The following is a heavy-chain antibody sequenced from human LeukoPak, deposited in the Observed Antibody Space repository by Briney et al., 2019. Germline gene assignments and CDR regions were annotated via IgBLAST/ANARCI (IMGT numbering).Heavy chain of an antibody. V-gene: IGHV4-59*01. Sequence: PSETLSLTCTVSGGSISGYYWAWIRQPPGKVPEWIGYIHYSGNTNYNPSLKSRVSMSVDTSKNQFSLILTSVTAADTAVYYCTKIANGGLSDYRGQGTLVTVSS. CDR1: GGSISGYY. D-gene: IGHD2-8*01. CDR2: IHYSGNT. CDR3: TKIANGGLSDY. J-gene: IGHJ4*02.